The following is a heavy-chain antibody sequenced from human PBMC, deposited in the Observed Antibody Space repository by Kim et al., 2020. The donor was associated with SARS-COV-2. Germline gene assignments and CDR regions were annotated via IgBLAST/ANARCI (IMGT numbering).Heavy chain of an antibody. J-gene: IGHJ4*02. CDR2: ISGSGGST. Sequence: GGSLRLSCAASGFTFSSYAMSWVRQAPGKGLEWVSAISGSGGSTYYADSVKGRFTISRDNSKNTLYLQMNSLRAEDTAVYYCAKASITIFGVVIRHYFDYWGQGTLVTVSS. V-gene: IGHV3-23*01. CDR3: AKASITIFGVVIRHYFDY. CDR1: GFTFSSYA. D-gene: IGHD3-3*01.